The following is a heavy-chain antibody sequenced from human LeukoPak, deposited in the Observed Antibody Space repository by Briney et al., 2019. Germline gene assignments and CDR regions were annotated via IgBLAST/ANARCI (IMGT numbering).Heavy chain of an antibody. CDR1: RFTFSSYA. D-gene: IGHD2-21*01. CDR3: AKGSSRVFAPRGWFDP. CDR2: ISGSGSST. J-gene: IGHJ5*02. Sequence: QSGGSLRLSCTASRFTFSSYAMSWVRQAPGKGLEWVSGISGSGSSTYYSDSVKGRFTISRDNSKNTLYLQMNSLRAEDTAVYYCAKGSSRVFAPRGWFDPWGQGTLVTVSS. V-gene: IGHV3-23*01.